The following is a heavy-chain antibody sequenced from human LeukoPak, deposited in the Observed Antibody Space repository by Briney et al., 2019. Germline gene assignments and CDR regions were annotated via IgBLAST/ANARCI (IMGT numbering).Heavy chain of an antibody. CDR2: IYYSGST. J-gene: IGHJ5*02. V-gene: IGHV4-59*01. CDR1: GGSISSYY. D-gene: IGHD5-18*01. CDR3: ARVGPVDTAMVTYNWSDP. Sequence: ASQTLSLTCTVSGGSISSYYWSWIRQPPGKGLEWIGYIYYSGSTNYNPSLKSRVTISVDTSKNQFSLKLSSVTAADTAVYYCARVGPVDTAMVTYNWSDPWGQGTLVTVSS.